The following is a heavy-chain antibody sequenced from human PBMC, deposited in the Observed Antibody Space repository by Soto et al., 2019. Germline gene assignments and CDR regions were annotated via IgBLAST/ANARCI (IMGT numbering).Heavy chain of an antibody. D-gene: IGHD3-9*01. V-gene: IGHV1-18*01. Sequence: QVQLVQSGAEVKKPGASVKVSCKASGYTFTSYGISWVRQAPGQGLEWMGWISAYNGNTNYAQKLQGRVTMTTDTSTSTAYMELRSLRSDDTAVYYCARVLRYFDWLLQNPYGYWGQGTLVTVSS. CDR1: GYTFTSYG. J-gene: IGHJ4*02. CDR3: ARVLRYFDWLLQNPYGY. CDR2: ISAYNGNT.